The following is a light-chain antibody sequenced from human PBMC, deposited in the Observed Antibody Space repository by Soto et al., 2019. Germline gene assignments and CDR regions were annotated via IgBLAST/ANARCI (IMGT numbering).Light chain of an antibody. CDR3: QQYYSYSIT. CDR2: AAS. J-gene: IGKJ5*01. CDR1: QSISSY. V-gene: IGKV1-39*01. Sequence: DIQMTQSPPSLSASVGDRVTITCRASQSISSYLNWYQQKPGKAPKLLTYAASSLQSGVPSRFSGSGSGTDFTLTISCLQSEDFATYYCQQYYSYSITFGQGTRLEI.